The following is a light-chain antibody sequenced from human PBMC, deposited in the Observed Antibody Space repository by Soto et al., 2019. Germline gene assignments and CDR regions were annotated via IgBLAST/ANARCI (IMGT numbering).Light chain of an antibody. V-gene: IGKV1-5*03. J-gene: IGKJ2*01. Sequence: DIQMTQSPSSLSASVGDRVTITCRASQTISSRLAWYQQKPGQAPKLLIYKATYLQTGVASRFSGSGSGTEFSLPISSLQPDDFAVYYCQQYNEFQYIFGQGTRLDI. CDR1: QTISSR. CDR2: KAT. CDR3: QQYNEFQYI.